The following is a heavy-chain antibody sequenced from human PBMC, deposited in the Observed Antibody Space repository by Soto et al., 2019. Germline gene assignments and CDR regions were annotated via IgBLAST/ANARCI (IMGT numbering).Heavy chain of an antibody. D-gene: IGHD3-3*01. CDR3: AITYYDFWSGYSAFDY. Sequence: ASVKVSCKASGYTFTCYYMHWVRQAPGQGLEWMGWINPNSGGTNHAQKFQGWVTMTRDTSISTAYMELSRLRSDDTAVYYCAITYYDFWSGYSAFDYWGQGTLVTVSS. V-gene: IGHV1-2*04. J-gene: IGHJ4*02. CDR1: GYTFTCYY. CDR2: INPNSGGT.